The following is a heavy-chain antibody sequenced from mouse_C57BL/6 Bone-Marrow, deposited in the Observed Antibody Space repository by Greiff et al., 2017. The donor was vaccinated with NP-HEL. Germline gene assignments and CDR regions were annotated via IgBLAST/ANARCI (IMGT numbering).Heavy chain of an antibody. CDR3: AGFITTVVAYWYFDV. V-gene: IGHV2-2*01. J-gene: IGHJ1*03. D-gene: IGHD1-1*01. CDR2: IWSGGST. Sequence: VQLQESGPGLVQPSQSLSITCTVSGFSLTSYGVHWVRQSPGKGLEWLGVIWSGGSTDYNAAFISRLSLSKDNSKSQVFFKMNSLQADDTAIYYCAGFITTVVAYWYFDVWGTGTTVTVSS. CDR1: GFSLTSYG.